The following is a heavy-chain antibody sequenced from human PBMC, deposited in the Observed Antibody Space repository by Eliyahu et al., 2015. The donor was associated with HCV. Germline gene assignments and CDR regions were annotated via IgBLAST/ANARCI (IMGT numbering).Heavy chain of an antibody. CDR1: GDSXSVDHF. J-gene: IGHJ4*02. CDR3: ARLGLGSSWFY. D-gene: IGHD6-13*01. V-gene: IGHV4-39*01. CDR2: ILYTGNT. Sequence: QLQLQESGPGLVKPSETLSLTCXVSGDSXSVDHFWGWXRXPPGKGLEYIGSILYTGNTHYNPALRSRVIISVDTSKNQFSLNLSSVTAADTAVYYCARLGLGSSWFYWGQGTLVTVSS.